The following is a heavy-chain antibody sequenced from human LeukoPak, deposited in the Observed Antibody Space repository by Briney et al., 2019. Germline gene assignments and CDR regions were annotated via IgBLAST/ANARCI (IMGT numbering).Heavy chain of an antibody. J-gene: IGHJ4*02. Sequence: PGGSLRLSCAASGFAFSFYAMSWLRQPPGKGLVWVSRINSDGSSTSYADSVKGRFTISRDNAKNTLYLQMNSLRAEDTAVYYCARAGFLEWLLYHYWGQGTLVTVSS. CDR2: INSDGSST. CDR3: ARAGFLEWLLYHY. D-gene: IGHD3-3*01. CDR1: GFAFSFYA. V-gene: IGHV3-74*01.